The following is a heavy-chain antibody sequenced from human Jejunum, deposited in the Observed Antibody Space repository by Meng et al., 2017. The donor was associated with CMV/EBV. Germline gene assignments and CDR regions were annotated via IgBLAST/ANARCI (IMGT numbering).Heavy chain of an antibody. J-gene: IGHJ4*02. D-gene: IGHD4-23*01. V-gene: IGHV3-74*01. CDR1: GFPFMSYW. CDR2: INNDGSDT. CDR3: ARGGNSATFDY. Sequence: GQLVESGGGLFQHGGSLRLSFAASGFPFMSYWMNWVRQVPGKGLEWVSRINNDGSDTIYADSVKGRFTISRGNAENTLYLQMTSLRVEDTAMYYCARGGNSATFDYWGQGTLVTVSS.